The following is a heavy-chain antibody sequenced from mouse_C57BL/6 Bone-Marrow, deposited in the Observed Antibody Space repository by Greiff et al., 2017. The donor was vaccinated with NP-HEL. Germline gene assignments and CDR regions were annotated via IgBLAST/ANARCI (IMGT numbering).Heavy chain of an antibody. V-gene: IGHV1-64*01. CDR3: ARSTEGFAY. CDR1: GYTFTSYW. CDR2: IHPNSGST. Sequence: VQLQQPGAELVKPGASVKLSCKASGYTFTSYWMHWVKQRPGQGLEWIGMIHPNSGSTNYNEKFKDKATLTADKSSSTAYMQLSSLTSEDSAVYYCARSTEGFAYWGQGTLVTVSA. J-gene: IGHJ3*01.